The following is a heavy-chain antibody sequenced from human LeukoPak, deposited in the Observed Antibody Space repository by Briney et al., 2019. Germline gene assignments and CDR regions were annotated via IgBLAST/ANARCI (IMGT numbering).Heavy chain of an antibody. V-gene: IGHV5-51*01. D-gene: IGHD5-24*01. J-gene: IGHJ3*02. CDR3: ARHDDGDHPKASFDI. CDR1: GYSFATYW. Sequence: GESLKISCKGSGYSFATYWIGWVRQMPGKGLDWMGIIYPGDSDTRYSPSFQGQVTISADKSIGSAYLQWNSLKASDTAIYYCARHDDGDHPKASFDIWGQGTMVTVSS. CDR2: IYPGDSDT.